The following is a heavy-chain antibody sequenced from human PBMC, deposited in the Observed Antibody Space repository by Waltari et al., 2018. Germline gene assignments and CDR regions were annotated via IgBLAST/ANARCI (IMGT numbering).Heavy chain of an antibody. CDR3: TTRSLVEGTDDVLDL. Sequence: EVQLVESGGGLVTPGGSLRLSCEASGFTFRNAWRQWFRQAPGKGLEWVGRIKSRTEGGTTDYAAPVKGRFSVSRDDSKKMLYLEMNNLKTEDTAMYFCTTRSLVEGTDDVLDLWGRGTMAIVSS. CDR1: GFTFRNAW. D-gene: IGHD2-21*02. V-gene: IGHV3-15*01. J-gene: IGHJ3*01. CDR2: IKSRTEGGTT.